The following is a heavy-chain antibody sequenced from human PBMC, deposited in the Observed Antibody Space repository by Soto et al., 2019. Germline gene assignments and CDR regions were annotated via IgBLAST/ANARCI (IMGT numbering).Heavy chain of an antibody. CDR3: ERGGWLRWYFDR. CDR1: GFTFSSYW. J-gene: IGHJ2*01. V-gene: IGHV3-74*01. D-gene: IGHD5-12*01. CDR2: INIGGSST. Sequence: EVQLVESGGGLVQPGGSLRLSCAASGFTFSSYWMHWVRQAPGKGLVWVSRINIGGSSTSYADSVKGRFTISRDNAKNTVYLRMDTLRAEDTAVYYCERGGWLRWYFDRWGRGTLVTVSS.